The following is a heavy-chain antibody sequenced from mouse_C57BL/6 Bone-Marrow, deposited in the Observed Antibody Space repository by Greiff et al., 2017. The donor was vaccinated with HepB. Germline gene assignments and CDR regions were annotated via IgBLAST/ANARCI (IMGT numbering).Heavy chain of an antibody. D-gene: IGHD2-1*01. J-gene: IGHJ2*01. V-gene: IGHV1-82*01. CDR1: GYAFSSSW. CDR2: IYPGDGDT. CDR3: ANYGNYGY. Sequence: QVQLQQSGPELVKPGASVKISCKASGYAFSSSWMNWVKQRPGKGLEWIGRIYPGDGDTNYNGKFKGKATLTADKSSSTAYMQVSSLTSEDSAVYFCANYGNYGYWGQGTTLTVSS.